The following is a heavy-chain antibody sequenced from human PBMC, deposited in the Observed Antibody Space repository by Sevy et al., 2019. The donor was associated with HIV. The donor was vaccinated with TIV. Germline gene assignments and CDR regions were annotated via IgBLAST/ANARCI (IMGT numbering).Heavy chain of an antibody. D-gene: IGHD2-15*01. CDR3: ARPGVRDGGNPSDLGY. V-gene: IGHV1-69*13. CDR1: GGTFSSYA. Sequence: ASVEVSCKASGGTFSSYAISWVRRAPGQGLEWMGGIIPIFGTANYAQKFQGRVTITADESTSTAYMELSSLRSEDTAVYYCARPGVRDGGNPSDLGYWGQGTLVTVSS. J-gene: IGHJ4*02. CDR2: IIPIFGTA.